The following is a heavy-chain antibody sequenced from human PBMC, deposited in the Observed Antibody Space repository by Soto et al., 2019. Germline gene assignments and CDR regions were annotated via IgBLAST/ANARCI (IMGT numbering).Heavy chain of an antibody. Sequence: SETLSLTCDVYGGSFSGYIWTWIRQTPGKGLQWIGQINHSGSANYNPSLRSRVTISVHTSNSQFSLELSSVTAADMAVYYCARGLISGSHYSGGWYYFDTWGQGTQVTVSS. CDR3: ARGLISGSHYSGGWYYFDT. CDR1: GGSFSGYI. J-gene: IGHJ4*02. V-gene: IGHV4-34*01. CDR2: INHSGSA. D-gene: IGHD1-26*01.